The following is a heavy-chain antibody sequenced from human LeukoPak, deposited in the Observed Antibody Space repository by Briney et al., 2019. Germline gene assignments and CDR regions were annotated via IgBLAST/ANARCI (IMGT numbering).Heavy chain of an antibody. V-gene: IGHV4-59*01. J-gene: IGHJ4*02. Sequence: PSETLSLTCTVSGVSISSYYWSWIRQPPGKGLEWIGYIYYSGSTSYNPSLKSRVTISVDTSKNQFSLNLSSVTAADTAVYYCARWSLYSSGWYFDYWGQGILVTVSS. CDR3: ARWSLYSSGWYFDY. CDR2: IYYSGST. CDR1: GVSISSYY. D-gene: IGHD6-19*01.